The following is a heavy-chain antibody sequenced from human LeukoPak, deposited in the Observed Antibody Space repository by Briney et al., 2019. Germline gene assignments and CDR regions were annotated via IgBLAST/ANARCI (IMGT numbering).Heavy chain of an antibody. V-gene: IGHV1-24*01. CDR2: FDPEDGET. D-gene: IGHD2-21*01. CDR3: ATYSGNYYYCYMDV. CDR1: GYTLTELS. J-gene: IGHJ6*03. Sequence: GASVTVSCTVSGYTLTELSMHWVRQAPGKGLEGVGGFDPEDGETIYAQKFQDRVTMTEDTSTDTAYMELSSLRSEDTAVYYCATYSGNYYYCYMDVWGKGTTVTVSS.